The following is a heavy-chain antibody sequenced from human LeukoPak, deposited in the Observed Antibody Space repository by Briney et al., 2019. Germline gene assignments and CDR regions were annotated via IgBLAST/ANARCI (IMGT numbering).Heavy chain of an antibody. CDR2: IYSGGNT. J-gene: IGHJ5*02. CDR1: GYTVRSHY. CDR3: ATHDWFDP. Sequence: GGSLRLSCAASGYTVRSHYMSWVRQAPGKGLEWVSVIYSGGNTYYADSVKGRFTISRDKSKNTPYLQINSLRSEDTAVYYCATHDWFDPWGQGTLVTVSS. V-gene: IGHV3-53*01.